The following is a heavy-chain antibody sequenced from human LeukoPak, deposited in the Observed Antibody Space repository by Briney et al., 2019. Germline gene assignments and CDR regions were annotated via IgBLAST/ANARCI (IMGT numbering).Heavy chain of an antibody. J-gene: IGHJ5*02. D-gene: IGHD3-9*01. CDR3: ARDLKSYDILTGYSISNWCDP. V-gene: IGHV1-69*04. CDR1: GGTFSSYA. CDR2: IIPIFGIA. Sequence: GASVKVSCKASGGTFSSYAISWVRQAPGQGLEWMGRIIPIFGIANYAQKFQGRVTITADKSTSTAYMELSSLRSEDTAVYYCARDLKSYDILTGYSISNWCDPWGQGTLVTVSS.